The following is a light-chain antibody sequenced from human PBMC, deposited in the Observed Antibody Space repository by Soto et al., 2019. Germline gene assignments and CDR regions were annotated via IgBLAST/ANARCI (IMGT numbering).Light chain of an antibody. CDR3: ISYTGSDTSYV. V-gene: IGLV2-14*01. CDR2: EVR. Sequence: QSALTQPASVSGSPGQSITISCTGTSSDVGSYNYVAWYQQFPGKTPTLMIYEVRNRPSGVSSRFSGSKSGNTASLTISGLQAEHEADYYCISYTGSDTSYVFGTGTKVTVL. CDR1: SSDVGSYNY. J-gene: IGLJ1*01.